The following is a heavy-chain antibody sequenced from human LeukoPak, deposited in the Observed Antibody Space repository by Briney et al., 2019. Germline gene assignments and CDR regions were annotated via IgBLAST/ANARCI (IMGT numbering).Heavy chain of an antibody. CDR1: GYTFGAYY. CDR3: ARHRARGYSGYENFDY. V-gene: IGHV1-2*02. Sequence: ASVKVSCKASGYTFGAYYMYWVRQAPGQGLEWMGWIRPNSGGTNYTQKFQGRVTMTRDTSINTAYMELSRLTSDDTAVYYCARHRARGYSGYENFDYWGQGTLVTVSS. J-gene: IGHJ4*02. D-gene: IGHD5-12*01. CDR2: IRPNSGGT.